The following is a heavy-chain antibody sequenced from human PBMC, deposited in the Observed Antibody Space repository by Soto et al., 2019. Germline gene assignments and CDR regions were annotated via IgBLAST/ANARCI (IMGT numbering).Heavy chain of an antibody. V-gene: IGHV1-69*13. CDR2: IIPIFGTA. CDR3: ARGQVTMVRGYYYYYGMDV. CDR1: GYTFTSYG. Sequence: SVKVSCKASGYTFTSYGISWVRQAPGQGLEWMGGIIPIFGTANYAQKFQGRVTITADESTSTAYMELSSLRSEDTAAYYCARGQVTMVRGYYYYYGMDVWGQGTTVTVSS. D-gene: IGHD3-10*01. J-gene: IGHJ6*02.